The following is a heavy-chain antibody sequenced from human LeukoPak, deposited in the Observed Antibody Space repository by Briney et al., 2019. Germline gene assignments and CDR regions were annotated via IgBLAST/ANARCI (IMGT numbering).Heavy chain of an antibody. Sequence: GGSLRLSCAASGFTFSSYAMSWVRQAPGKGLEWVSVISSGGGSTYYADSVKGRFTISRHNSKNTLYLQMNSLRAEDTAVYYCAKLPGSSSSNWFDPWGQGTLVTVSS. CDR3: AKLPGSSSSNWFDP. D-gene: IGHD6-13*01. CDR2: ISSGGGST. V-gene: IGHV3-23*01. CDR1: GFTFSSYA. J-gene: IGHJ5*02.